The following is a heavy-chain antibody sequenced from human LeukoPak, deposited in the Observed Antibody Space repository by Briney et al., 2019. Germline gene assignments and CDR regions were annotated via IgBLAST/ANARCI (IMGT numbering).Heavy chain of an antibody. D-gene: IGHD4-17*01. V-gene: IGHV1-2*02. J-gene: IGHJ5*02. CDR1: GYTFTGYY. CDR2: TNPNSGGT. Sequence: GASVKVSCKASGYTFTGYYMHWVRQAPGQGLEWMGWTNPNSGGTNYAQKFQGRVTITADKSTSTAYMELSSLRSEDTAVYYCAREGYGDYYNWFDPWGQGTLVTVSS. CDR3: AREGYGDYYNWFDP.